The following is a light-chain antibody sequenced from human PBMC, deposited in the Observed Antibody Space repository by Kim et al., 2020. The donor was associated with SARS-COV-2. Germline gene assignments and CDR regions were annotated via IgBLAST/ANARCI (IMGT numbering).Light chain of an antibody. CDR2: GAS. CDR3: QQYGSSPGT. CDR1: QSGSSSY. V-gene: IGKV3-20*01. Sequence: SPGERATRSCRASQSGSSSYLAWYQQKPGQAPRLLIYGASSRATGIPDRFSGSGSGTDFTLTISRLEPEDFAVFYCQQYGSSPGTFGQGTKVDIK. J-gene: IGKJ1*01.